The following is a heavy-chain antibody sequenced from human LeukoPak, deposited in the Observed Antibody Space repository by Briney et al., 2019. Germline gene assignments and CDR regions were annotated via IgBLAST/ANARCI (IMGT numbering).Heavy chain of an antibody. J-gene: IGHJ4*02. CDR1: GGSISSSSYY. Sequence: SETLSLTCTVSGGSISSSSYYWGWLRQPPGKGLEWIGSIYYSGSTYYNPSLKSRVTISVDTSKNQFSLKLSSVTAADTAVYYCASLHRGYYSNDFFDYWGQGTLVTVSS. D-gene: IGHD4-11*01. V-gene: IGHV4-39*01. CDR2: IYYSGST. CDR3: ASLHRGYYSNDFFDY.